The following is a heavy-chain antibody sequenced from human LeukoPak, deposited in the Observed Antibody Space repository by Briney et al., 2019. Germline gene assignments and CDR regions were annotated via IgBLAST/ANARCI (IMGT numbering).Heavy chain of an antibody. J-gene: IGHJ4*02. CDR3: AKDGSWSCTD. D-gene: IGHD2-8*02. Sequence: PGGSLRLSCAASGFDLSTYEMNWVRQAPGKGLEWIADITISGHTKNYADSVKGRFTISRDNSKRTLYLQMNNLRADDTAVYYCAKDGSWSCTDWGQGALVTVSS. V-gene: IGHV3-48*03. CDR2: ITISGHTK. CDR1: GFDLSTYE.